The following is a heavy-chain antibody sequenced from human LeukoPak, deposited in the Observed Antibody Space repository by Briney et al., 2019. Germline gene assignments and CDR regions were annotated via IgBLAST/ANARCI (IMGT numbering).Heavy chain of an antibody. J-gene: IGHJ4*02. CDR2: INPNSGGT. V-gene: IGHV1-2*02. CDR1: GYTFTGYY. CDR3: AKESDGDYLDY. D-gene: IGHD4-17*01. Sequence: ASVKVSCKASGYTFTGYYMHWVRQAPGQGLEWMGWINPNSGGTNYAQKFQGRVTMTRDTSISTAYMELNSLRAEDTAVYYCAKESDGDYLDYWGQGTLVTVSS.